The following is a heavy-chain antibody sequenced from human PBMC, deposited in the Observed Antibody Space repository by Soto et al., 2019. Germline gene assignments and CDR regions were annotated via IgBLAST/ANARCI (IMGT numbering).Heavy chain of an antibody. CDR3: ARDFKQQLVLWDI. CDR2: IIPILGIA. CDR1: GGTFSSYT. Sequence: QVQLVQSGAEVKKPGSSVKVSCKASGGTFSSYTISWVRQAPGQGLEWMGRIIPILGIANYVQKFQGRVTITADKSTSTAYMELSSLRSEDTGVYYGARDFKQQLVLWDIWGQGTMVTVSS. V-gene: IGHV1-69*08. D-gene: IGHD6-13*01. J-gene: IGHJ3*02.